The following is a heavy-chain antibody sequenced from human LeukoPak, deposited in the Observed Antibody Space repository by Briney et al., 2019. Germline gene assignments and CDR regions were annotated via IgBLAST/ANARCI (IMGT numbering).Heavy chain of an antibody. CDR2: ISGSGGST. CDR1: ALTFSNYA. V-gene: IGHV3-23*01. Sequence: SGGSLRLSCAASALTFSNYAMTWVRQAPGKGLEWVSAISGSGGSTYYANSVKGRFTISRDNSKNTLYLQMNSLRADDTAVYYCAKCSRVDWLPIDYWGRGTLVTVSS. J-gene: IGHJ4*02. CDR3: AKCSRVDWLPIDY. D-gene: IGHD3-9*01.